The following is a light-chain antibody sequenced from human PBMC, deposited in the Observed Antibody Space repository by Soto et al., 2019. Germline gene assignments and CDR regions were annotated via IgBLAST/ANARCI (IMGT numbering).Light chain of an antibody. V-gene: IGKV1-39*01. CDR1: QTIKKY. CDR2: GAS. Sequence: IQMTQSPSSLSASVGDRVTVTCRASQTIKKYLNWYQWKPGKAPKLLIYGASNLQRGVPSRFSGSGSGTDFTLTISRLETEDFAPYYCHMIFSAPFTFGQGTGLE. CDR3: HMIFSAPFT. J-gene: IGKJ2*01.